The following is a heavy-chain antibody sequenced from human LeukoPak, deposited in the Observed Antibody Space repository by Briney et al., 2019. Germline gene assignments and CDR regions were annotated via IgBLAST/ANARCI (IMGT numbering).Heavy chain of an antibody. V-gene: IGHV1-2*02. D-gene: IGHD2-21*02. CDR1: GYTFTSYD. CDR2: INPNSGGT. CDR3: ARDLGGDGGRY. J-gene: IGHJ4*02. Sequence: ASVKVSCKASGYTFTSYDINWVRQATGQGLEWMGWINPNSGGTNYAQKFQGRVTMTRDTSISTAYMELSRLRSDDTAVYYCARDLGGDGGRYWGQGTLVTVSS.